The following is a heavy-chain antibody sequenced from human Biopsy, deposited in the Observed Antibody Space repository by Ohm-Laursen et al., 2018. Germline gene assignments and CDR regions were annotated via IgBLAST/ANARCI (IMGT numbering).Heavy chain of an antibody. D-gene: IGHD1-26*01. CDR3: ARWETTLGRSLDS. CDR2: MSPSTGNT. J-gene: IGHJ4*02. V-gene: IGHV1-8*01. CDR1: GYTFTSHD. Sequence: SVKVSCKVSGYTFTSHDINWVRQVTGQGLEWMGWMSPSTGNTVYAQRFQDRVTMTSDTSTGTAYMELTSLTSDDTAVYFCARWETTLGRSLDSWGQGTLVAVSS.